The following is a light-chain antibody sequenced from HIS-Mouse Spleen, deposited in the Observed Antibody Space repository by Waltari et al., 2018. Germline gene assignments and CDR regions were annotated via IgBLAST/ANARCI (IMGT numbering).Light chain of an antibody. CDR1: QSVLYSSNNKNY. CDR2: WAS. J-gene: IGKJ2*01. CDR3: QQYYSTPYT. V-gene: IGKV4-1*01. Sequence: DIVMTQSPDSLAVSLGDRATLNCQSRQSVLYSSNNKNYLAWYQQKPGQPPKLLIYWASTRESGVPDRFSGSGSGTDFTLTISSLQAEDVAVYYCQQYYSTPYTFGQGTKLEIK.